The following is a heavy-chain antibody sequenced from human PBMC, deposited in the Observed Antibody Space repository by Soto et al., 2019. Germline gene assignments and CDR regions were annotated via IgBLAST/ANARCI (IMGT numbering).Heavy chain of an antibody. CDR3: ASGYSYGYPQHYYYYGMDV. CDR1: GYTFTSYG. J-gene: IGHJ6*02. Sequence: QVQLVQSGAEVKKPGASVKVSCKASGYTFTSYGISWVRQAPGQGREWMGWISAYNGNTNYAQKLQGRVTMTTDTSTSTAYMELRSLRSDDTAVYYCASGYSYGYPQHYYYYGMDVWGQGTTVTVSS. V-gene: IGHV1-18*01. D-gene: IGHD5-18*01. CDR2: ISAYNGNT.